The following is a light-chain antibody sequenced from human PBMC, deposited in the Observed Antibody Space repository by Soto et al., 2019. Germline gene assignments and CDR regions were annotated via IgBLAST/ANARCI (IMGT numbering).Light chain of an antibody. CDR1: SSDVGSYSL. CDR3: CSYAGSSTHVV. V-gene: IGLV2-23*01. Sequence: QSVLTQPASVSGSPGQSITISCTGTSSDVGSYSLVSWYQQHPGKAPKLMIYEGSKRPSGVSNRFSGSKSGNTASLTISGLQAEDEADYYCCSYAGSSTHVVFGGGTKVTVL. J-gene: IGLJ2*01. CDR2: EGS.